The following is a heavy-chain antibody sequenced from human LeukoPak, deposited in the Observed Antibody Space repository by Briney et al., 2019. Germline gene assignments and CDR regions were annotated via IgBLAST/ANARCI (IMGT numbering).Heavy chain of an antibody. J-gene: IGHJ4*02. D-gene: IGHD2-8*01. V-gene: IGHV3-23*01. Sequence: GSLRLSCAASGFTFSSYAMSWVRQAPGKGLEWVSAISGSGGSTYYADSVKGRFTISRDNSKNTLYLQMNSLRAEDTAVYYCAKRNEGTKFHLPYYFDYWGQGTLVTVSS. CDR2: ISGSGGST. CDR1: GFTFSSYA. CDR3: AKRNEGTKFHLPYYFDY.